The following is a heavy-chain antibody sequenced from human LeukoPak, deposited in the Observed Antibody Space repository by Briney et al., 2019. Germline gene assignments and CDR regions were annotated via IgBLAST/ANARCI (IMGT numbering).Heavy chain of an antibody. Sequence: GGSLRVSCAASGFTFSSYAMHWVRQAPGKGLEWVAVISYDGSNKYYADSVKGRFTISRDNSKNTLYLQMNSLRAEDTAVYYCAREGLTYYYDSSGYHDYWGQGTLVTVSS. J-gene: IGHJ4*02. V-gene: IGHV3-30-3*01. CDR1: GFTFSSYA. CDR3: AREGLTYYYDSSGYHDY. D-gene: IGHD3-22*01. CDR2: ISYDGSNK.